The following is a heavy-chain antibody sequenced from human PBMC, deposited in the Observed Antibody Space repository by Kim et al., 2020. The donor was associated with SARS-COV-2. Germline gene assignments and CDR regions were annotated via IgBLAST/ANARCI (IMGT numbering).Heavy chain of an antibody. CDR2: ISGSGGST. CDR3: ATHLLMYSSSWYDFEGAFDI. Sequence: GGSLRLSCAASGFTFSSYAMSWVRQAPGKGLEWVSAISGSGGSTYYADSVKGRFTISRDNSKNTLYPQMNSLRAEDTAVYYCATHLLMYSSSWYDFEGAFDIWGQGTMVTVSS. D-gene: IGHD6-13*01. V-gene: IGHV3-23*01. CDR1: GFTFSSYA. J-gene: IGHJ3*02.